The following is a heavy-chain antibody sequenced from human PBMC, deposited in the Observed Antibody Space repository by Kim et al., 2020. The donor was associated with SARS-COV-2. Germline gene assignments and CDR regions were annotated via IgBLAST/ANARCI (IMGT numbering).Heavy chain of an antibody. J-gene: IGHJ4*02. D-gene: IGHD3-22*01. CDR2: IYYSGST. V-gene: IGHV4-30-4*01. Sequence: SETLSLTCTVSGGSISSGDYYWSWIRQPPGKGLEWIGYIYYSGSTYYNPSLKSRVTISVDTSKNQFSLKLSSVTAADTAVYYCAGRPTYYYDSSGYYARESSRIDYWGQGTLVTVSS. CDR3: AGRPTYYYDSSGYYARESSRIDY. CDR1: GGSISSGDYY.